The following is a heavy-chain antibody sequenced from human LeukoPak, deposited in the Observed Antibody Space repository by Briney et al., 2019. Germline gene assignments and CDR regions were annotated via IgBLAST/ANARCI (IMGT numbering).Heavy chain of an antibody. D-gene: IGHD1-26*01. Sequence: ASVKVSCKASGYTFTGYYMHWVRQAPGQGLEWMGWISAYNGNTNYAQKLQGRVTMTTDTSTSTAYMELRSLRSDDTAVYYCARNRAWEHFDYWGQGTLVTVSS. CDR3: ARNRAWEHFDY. CDR2: ISAYNGNT. V-gene: IGHV1-18*04. J-gene: IGHJ4*02. CDR1: GYTFTGYY.